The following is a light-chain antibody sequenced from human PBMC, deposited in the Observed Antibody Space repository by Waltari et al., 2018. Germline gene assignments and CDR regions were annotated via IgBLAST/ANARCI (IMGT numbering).Light chain of an antibody. CDR1: SLRSYY. J-gene: IGLJ2*01. CDR2: GKN. V-gene: IGLV3-19*01. Sequence: SSELTQDPAVSVALGQTVRITCQGDSLRSYYASWYQQKPGQAPVLVIYGKNNRASRIPDRFSGSSSGNTASLTITGAQAEDEADYYCNSRDSSGNHLEVFGGGTKLTVL. CDR3: NSRDSSGNHLEV.